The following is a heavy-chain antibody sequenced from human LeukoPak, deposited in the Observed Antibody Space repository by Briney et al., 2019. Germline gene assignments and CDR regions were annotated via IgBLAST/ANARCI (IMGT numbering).Heavy chain of an antibody. CDR2: IYYSGST. J-gene: IGHJ5*02. CDR3: ATETTVTTFGFDP. V-gene: IGHV4-31*03. D-gene: IGHD4-17*01. CDR1: GGSISSGGYY. Sequence: SETLSLTCTVSGGSISSGGYYWSWIRQHPGKGLEWIGYIYYSGSTYYNPSLKSRVTISVDTSKNQFSLKLSSVTAADTAVYYCATETTVTTFGFDPWAREPWSPSPQ.